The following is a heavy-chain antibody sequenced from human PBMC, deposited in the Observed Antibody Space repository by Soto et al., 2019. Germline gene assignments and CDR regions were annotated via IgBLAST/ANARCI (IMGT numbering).Heavy chain of an antibody. Sequence: EVQLLESGGGLVQPGGSLRLSCAASGFTFSSYAMSWVRQAPGKGLEWVSAISGSGGSTYYADSVKGRFTISRDNSKNTLYLLMNSLRAEDTAVYYCAKDLCSSTSCYGVYWGQGTLVTVSS. J-gene: IGHJ4*02. V-gene: IGHV3-23*01. CDR2: ISGSGGST. CDR3: AKDLCSSTSCYGVY. D-gene: IGHD2-2*01. CDR1: GFTFSSYA.